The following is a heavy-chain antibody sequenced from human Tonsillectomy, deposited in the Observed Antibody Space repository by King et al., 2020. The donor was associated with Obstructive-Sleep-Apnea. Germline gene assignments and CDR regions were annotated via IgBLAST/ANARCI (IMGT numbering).Heavy chain of an antibody. V-gene: IGHV5-51*01. J-gene: IGHJ4*02. D-gene: IGHD1/OR15-1a*01. CDR1: GYNSTTYW. CDR2: IFPRDYKT. CDR3: VTLSSGTYS. Sequence: VQLVESGAEVKKPGESLRISCTDSGYNSTTYWIGWVRQMAGKGLEWMGVIFPRDYKTVYSPSFQGQVTISADKSISTAFLQWRSLKTSDTAMYYCVTLSSGTYSWGQGTLVTVSS.